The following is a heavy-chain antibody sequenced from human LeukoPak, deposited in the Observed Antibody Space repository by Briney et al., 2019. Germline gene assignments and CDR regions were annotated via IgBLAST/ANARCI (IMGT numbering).Heavy chain of an antibody. CDR1: GFTFSIYS. V-gene: IGHV3-48*01. D-gene: IGHD1-7*01. J-gene: IGHJ4*02. Sequence: GGSLRLSCAASGFTFSIYSMNWVRQAPGKGREWVSYISSISSTIYYAGSLKGLFTISKNNSKNSLYSQMNRLRAEDTAVYYCARSSRELGGYAPWELMPPFDYWGQGTLVTVSS. CDR3: ARSSRELGGYAPWELMPPFDY. CDR2: ISSISSTI.